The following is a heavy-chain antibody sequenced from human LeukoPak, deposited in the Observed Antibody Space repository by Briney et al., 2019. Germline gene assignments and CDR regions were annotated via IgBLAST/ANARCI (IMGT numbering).Heavy chain of an antibody. CDR2: IYYSGST. CDR1: GGSISSSSYY. V-gene: IGHV4-39*07. CDR3: ARDKRVAVAVTGAFDI. J-gene: IGHJ3*02. D-gene: IGHD6-19*01. Sequence: PSETLSLTCTVSGGSISSSSYYWGWIRQPPGKVLEWIGSIYYSGSTYYNPSLKSRVTISVDTSKNQFSLKLSSVTAADTAVYYCARDKRVAVAVTGAFDIWGQGTMVTVSS.